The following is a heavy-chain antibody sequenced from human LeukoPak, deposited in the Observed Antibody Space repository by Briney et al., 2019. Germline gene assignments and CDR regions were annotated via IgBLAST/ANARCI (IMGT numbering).Heavy chain of an antibody. Sequence: SSSSGSTIYYADSVKGRFTISRDNAKNSLYLQMNSLRAEDTAVYYCAREYYDILTGLNWFDPWGQGTLVTVSS. V-gene: IGHV3-48*03. D-gene: IGHD3-9*01. CDR3: AREYYDILTGLNWFDP. CDR2: SSSSGSTI. J-gene: IGHJ5*02.